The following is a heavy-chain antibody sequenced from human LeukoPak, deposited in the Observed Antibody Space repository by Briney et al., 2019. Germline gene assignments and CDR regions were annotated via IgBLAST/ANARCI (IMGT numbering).Heavy chain of an antibody. V-gene: IGHV4-34*01. CDR3: ARGSSSWYYYYYYYMDV. D-gene: IGHD6-13*01. J-gene: IGHJ6*03. CDR2: INHSGST. CDR1: GGSFSGYY. Sequence: TSETLSLTCAVYGGSFSGYYWSWIRQPPGKGLEWIGEINHSGSTNYNPSIKNRVTISVDTSKNQFSLKLTSVTAADTAVYYCARGSSSWYYYYYYYMDVWGKGTTVTISS.